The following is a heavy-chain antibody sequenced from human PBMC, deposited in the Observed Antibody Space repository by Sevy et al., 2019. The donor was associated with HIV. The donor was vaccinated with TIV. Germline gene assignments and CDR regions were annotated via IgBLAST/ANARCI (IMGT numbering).Heavy chain of an antibody. CDR3: TSRYYDFWSAKYYFDY. V-gene: IGHV3-15*01. Sequence: GGSLRLSCAASGFTFSNAWMSWVRQAPGKGLEWVGRIKSKTDGGTTDYAAPVKGRFTISRDDSKNTLYLQINSLKTEDTAVYYCTSRYYDFWSAKYYFDYWGQGTLVTVSS. CDR1: GFTFSNAW. CDR2: IKSKTDGGTT. D-gene: IGHD3-3*01. J-gene: IGHJ4*02.